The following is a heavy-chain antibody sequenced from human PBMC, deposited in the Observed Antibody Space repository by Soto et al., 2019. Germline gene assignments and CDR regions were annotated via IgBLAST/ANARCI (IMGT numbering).Heavy chain of an antibody. CDR3: ARDRGDYVLALLYYYGMDV. Sequence: SSETLSLTCTVSGGSISSSSYYWGWIRQPPGKGLEWIGSIYYSGSTYYNPSLKSRVTISVDTSKNQFSLKLSSVTAADTAVYYCARDRGDYVLALLYYYGMDVWGQGTTVTVSS. D-gene: IGHD4-17*01. CDR1: GGSISSSSYY. V-gene: IGHV4-39*02. J-gene: IGHJ6*02. CDR2: IYYSGST.